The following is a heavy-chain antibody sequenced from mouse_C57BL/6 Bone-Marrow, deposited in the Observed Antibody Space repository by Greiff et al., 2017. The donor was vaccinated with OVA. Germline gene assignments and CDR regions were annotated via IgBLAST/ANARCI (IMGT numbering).Heavy chain of an antibody. D-gene: IGHD2-5*01. CDR3: ARAPYYSNYFDY. J-gene: IGHJ2*01. V-gene: IGHV5-4*01. CDR1: GSTFSSYA. Sequence: EVQRVESGGGLVKPGGSLKLSCAASGSTFSSYAMSWVRQTPEKRLEWVATISDGGSYTYYPDNVKGRFTISRDNAKNNLYLQMSHLKSEDTAMYYCARAPYYSNYFDYWGQGTTLTVSS. CDR2: ISDGGSYT.